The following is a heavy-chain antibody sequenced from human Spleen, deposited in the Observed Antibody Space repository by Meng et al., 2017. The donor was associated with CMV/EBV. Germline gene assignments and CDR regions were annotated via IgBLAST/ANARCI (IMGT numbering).Heavy chain of an antibody. CDR2: IYFSGNT. J-gene: IGHJ5*02. V-gene: IGHV4-39*07. CDR1: VGSISSGSYY. Sequence: LTWQGPGPELVKPSEPLSPTCTVSVGSISSGSYYWGWIRQPPGKGLEWIGSIYFSGNTYYNASLKSRVTISLDTSRNQFSLTLSSVTAADTAIYYCVLTADNWFDPWGQGTLVTVSS. CDR3: VLTADNWFDP. D-gene: IGHD2-21*02.